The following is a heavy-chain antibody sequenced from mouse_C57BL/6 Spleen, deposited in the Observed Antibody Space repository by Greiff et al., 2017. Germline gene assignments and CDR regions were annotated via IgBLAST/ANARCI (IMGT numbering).Heavy chain of an antibody. V-gene: IGHV1-52*01. Sequence: VQLQQPGAELVRPGSSVKLSCKASGYTFTSYWMHWVKPRPIQGLEWIGNIDPSDSETHYNQKFKDKATLTVDKSSSTAYMQLSSLTSEDSAVYYCARYYGDDEGAMDYWGQRTSVTVAS. CDR3: ARYYGDDEGAMDY. J-gene: IGHJ4*01. CDR1: GYTFTSYW. D-gene: IGHD2-2*01. CDR2: IDPSDSET.